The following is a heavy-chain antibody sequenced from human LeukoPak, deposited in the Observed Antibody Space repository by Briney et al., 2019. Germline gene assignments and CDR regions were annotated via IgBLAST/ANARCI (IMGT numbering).Heavy chain of an antibody. D-gene: IGHD5-12*01. CDR3: ARRGSLDQ. CDR1: GASISTYY. J-gene: IGHJ4*02. CDR2: IYYTGIT. Sequence: AETLSLTCTVPGASISTYYWSWIRQSPGKGLEWIGYIYYTGITNYNPSLKSRVTISVDTSKNQFSLKLSSVTAADTAVYYCARRGSLDQWGQGTMVTVSS. V-gene: IGHV4-59*01.